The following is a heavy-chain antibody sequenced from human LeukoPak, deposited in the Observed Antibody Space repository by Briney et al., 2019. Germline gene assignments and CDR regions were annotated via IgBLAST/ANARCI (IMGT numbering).Heavy chain of an antibody. CDR1: RFTFSSYE. D-gene: IGHD5-12*01. Sequence: GGSLRLSCAASRFTFSSYEMNWVRQAPGKGLEWVSYISSSGSTIYHADSVKGRFTISRDNAKNSLYLQMNSLRAEDTAVYYCARKASGYDYYGDYYFDYWGQGTLVTVSS. CDR2: ISSSGSTI. CDR3: ARKASGYDYYGDYYFDY. V-gene: IGHV3-48*03. J-gene: IGHJ4*02.